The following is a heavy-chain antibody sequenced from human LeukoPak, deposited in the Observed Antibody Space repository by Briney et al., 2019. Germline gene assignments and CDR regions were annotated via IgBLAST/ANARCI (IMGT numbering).Heavy chain of an antibody. V-gene: IGHV3-23*01. D-gene: IGHD4-17*01. CDR1: GFTFSSYA. J-gene: IGHJ3*02. CDR3: AKDQFTLTTVTTGAFDI. CDR2: ISGSGGST. Sequence: GGSLRLSCAASGFTFSSYAMSWVRQAPGKGLEWVSAISGSGGSTYYADSVKGRFTISRDNSKNTLYLQMNSLRAEDTVVYYCAKDQFTLTTVTTGAFDIWGQGTMVTVSS.